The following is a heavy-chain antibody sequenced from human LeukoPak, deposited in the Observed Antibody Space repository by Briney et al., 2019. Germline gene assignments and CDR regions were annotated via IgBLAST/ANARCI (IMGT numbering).Heavy chain of an antibody. Sequence: SETLSLTCAVYGGSISGYYWSWISQPRGKGLEWIGEINHSGSTNYNPSLKSRVTISVDTSKNQFSLKLSSVTAADTAVYYCARRRRWLVGYFDYWGQGTQVTVSS. J-gene: IGHJ4*02. CDR2: INHSGST. CDR1: GGSISGYY. V-gene: IGHV4-34*01. D-gene: IGHD6-19*01. CDR3: ARRRRWLVGYFDY.